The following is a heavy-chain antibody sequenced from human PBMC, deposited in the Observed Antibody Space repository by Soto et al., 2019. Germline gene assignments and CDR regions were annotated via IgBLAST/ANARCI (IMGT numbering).Heavy chain of an antibody. CDR3: ARCITVFGRCSAMDV. CDR1: GFSFSSYW. V-gene: IGHV3-7*03. Sequence: EEQVEESGGGLVQPGESLRLSCAASGFSFSSYWMTWVRQAPGKGLEWVANIKEDGSERHLMDFVKGRFTIFRDNAENSVYLQINSLRAEDTAVYYCARCITVFGRCSAMDVWGQGTTVTVSS. CDR2: IKEDGSER. J-gene: IGHJ6*02. D-gene: IGHD3-3*01.